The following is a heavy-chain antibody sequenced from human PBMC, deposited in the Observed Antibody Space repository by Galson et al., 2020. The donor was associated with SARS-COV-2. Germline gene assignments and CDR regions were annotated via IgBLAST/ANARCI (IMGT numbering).Heavy chain of an antibody. V-gene: IGHV2-70*11. CDR2: IDWDDDK. J-gene: IGHJ4*02. CDR3: ARMGVLLGLDY. CDR1: GFSLSTSRMC. Sequence: SGPPLVNPPQPLTLTRTFSGFSLSTSRMCVSWIRQPPGKALEWLARIDWDDDKYYSTSLKTRLTISKDTSKNQVVLTMTNMDPVDTATYYCARMGVLLGLDYWGQGTLVTVSS. D-gene: IGHD7-27*01.